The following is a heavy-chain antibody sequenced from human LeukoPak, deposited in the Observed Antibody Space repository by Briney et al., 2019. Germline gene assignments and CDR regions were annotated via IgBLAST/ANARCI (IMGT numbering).Heavy chain of an antibody. V-gene: IGHV1-46*01. J-gene: IGHJ4*02. CDR1: GYTFTSYY. CDR3: ARDWSLNGLPADTFDY. Sequence: ASVKVSCKASGYTFTSYYMHWVRQAPGQGLEWMGIINHSGGSTSYAQKFQGRVTMTRDTSTSTVYMELSSLRSEDTAVYYCARDWSLNGLPADTFDYWGQGTLVTVSS. D-gene: IGHD6-13*01. CDR2: INHSGGST.